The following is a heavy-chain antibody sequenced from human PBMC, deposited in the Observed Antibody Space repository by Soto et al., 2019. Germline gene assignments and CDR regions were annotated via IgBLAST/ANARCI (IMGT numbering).Heavy chain of an antibody. Sequence: QLQLQESGPGLVKPSETLSLTCTVSGGSISSSSYYWGWIRQPPGKGLEWIGSIYYSGSTYYNPSLKSRVTISVDTSKNQFSLKLSSVTAADTAVYYCARHPPGQQLLTFDPWGQGTLVTVSS. D-gene: IGHD6-13*01. J-gene: IGHJ5*02. CDR2: IYYSGST. CDR3: ARHPPGQQLLTFDP. CDR1: GGSISSSSYY. V-gene: IGHV4-39*01.